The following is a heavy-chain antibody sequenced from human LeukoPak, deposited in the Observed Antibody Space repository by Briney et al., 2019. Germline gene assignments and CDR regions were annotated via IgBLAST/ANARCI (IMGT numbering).Heavy chain of an antibody. D-gene: IGHD4-23*01. CDR3: ARDLDYGGKSDYYYYYYMDV. CDR1: GYTFTSYY. Sequence: GASVKVSCKASGYTFTSYYMHWVRQAPGQGLEWMGIINPSGGSTSYAQKFQGRVTMTRDTSTSTVYMELSSLRSEDTAVYYCARDLDYGGKSDYYYYYYMDVWVKGTTVTVSS. V-gene: IGHV1-46*01. J-gene: IGHJ6*03. CDR2: INPSGGST.